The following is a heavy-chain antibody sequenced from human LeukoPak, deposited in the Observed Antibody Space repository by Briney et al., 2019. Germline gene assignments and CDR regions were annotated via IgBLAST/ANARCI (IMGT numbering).Heavy chain of an antibody. CDR3: AKLSLGDFEYFDY. Sequence: GGSLRLSCVSSGFIFSSYVMSWVRQAPGKGLEWVSSISVAGATTDYADSVKGRFTISRDNSKSTVYLQMNGLRVEDTALYYCAKLSLGDFEYFDYWGQGTLVTVSS. CDR1: GFIFSSYV. CDR2: ISVAGATT. J-gene: IGHJ4*02. V-gene: IGHV3-23*01. D-gene: IGHD2-21*02.